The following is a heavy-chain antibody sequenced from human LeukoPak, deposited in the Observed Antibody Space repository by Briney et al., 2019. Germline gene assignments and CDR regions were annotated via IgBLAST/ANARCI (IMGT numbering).Heavy chain of an antibody. D-gene: IGHD3-22*01. CDR2: ISPNSGGT. Sequence: ASVKVSCKASGYTFTGYYMHWVRQAPGQGLEWMGWISPNSGGTNYAQKFQGRVTMTRDTSISTAYMELSRLRSDDTAVYYCARDLSGDYYDSSGYYRGAFDIWGQGTMVTVSS. CDR1: GYTFTGYY. J-gene: IGHJ3*02. CDR3: ARDLSGDYYDSSGYYRGAFDI. V-gene: IGHV1-2*02.